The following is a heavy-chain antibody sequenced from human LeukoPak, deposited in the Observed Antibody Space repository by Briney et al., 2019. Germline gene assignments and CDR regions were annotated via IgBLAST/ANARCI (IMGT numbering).Heavy chain of an antibody. J-gene: IGHJ6*02. CDR2: MNPNSGNT. CDR3: ARVPHTYYYYYGMDV. D-gene: IGHD5-18*01. CDR1: XXXXTSYX. Sequence: GASVKVSXXXXXXXXTSYXINWVRQATGQGLEWMGWMNPNSGNTGYAQKFQGRVTMTRNTSISTAYMELSSLRSEDTAVYYCARVPHTYYYYYGMDVWGQGTTVTVSS. V-gene: IGHV1-8*01.